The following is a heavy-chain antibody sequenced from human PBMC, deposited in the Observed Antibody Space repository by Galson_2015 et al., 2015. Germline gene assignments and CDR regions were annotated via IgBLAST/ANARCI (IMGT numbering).Heavy chain of an antibody. D-gene: IGHD6-13*01. V-gene: IGHV3-11*01. J-gene: IGHJ4*01. Sequence: LRLSCAASGFTFSEHYMTWIRQVPGKGLEWVSYISSSGSAMFYADSVKGRFTISRDNAGNSLYLLMNSLRAEDTAVFYCARDSLSIGAYGLWGQGTLVTVSS. CDR3: ARDSLSIGAYGL. CDR1: GFTFSEHY. CDR2: ISSSGSAM.